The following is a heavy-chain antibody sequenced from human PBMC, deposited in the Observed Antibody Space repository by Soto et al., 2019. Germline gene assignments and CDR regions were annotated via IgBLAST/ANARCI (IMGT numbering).Heavy chain of an antibody. D-gene: IGHD4-17*01. J-gene: IGHJ3*02. CDR3: ARDRAGYGDYVLAAAFDI. CDR2: ISSSSSYI. Sequence: EVQLVESGGGLVKPGGSLRLSCAASGFTFSSYSMNWVRQAPGKGLEWVSSISSSSSYIYYADSVKGRFTISRDNDQNSLYLQMNRLRAEDTAVYYCARDRAGYGDYVLAAAFDIWGQGTMVTVSS. V-gene: IGHV3-21*01. CDR1: GFTFSSYS.